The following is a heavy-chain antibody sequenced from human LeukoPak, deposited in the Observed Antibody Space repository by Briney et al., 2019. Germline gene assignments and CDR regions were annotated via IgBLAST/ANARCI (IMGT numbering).Heavy chain of an antibody. CDR3: AKEGSSGWVPNY. D-gene: IGHD6-19*01. V-gene: IGHV1-2*02. CDR1: GYTFTSYA. Sequence: ASVKVSCKASGYTFTSYAMNWVRQAPGQGLEWMGWINPNNGDTNFAQKFQGRVTMTRDTSISTVYMELSGLRSDDTAVYYCAKEGSSGWVPNYWGQGTLVTVSS. CDR2: INPNNGDT. J-gene: IGHJ4*02.